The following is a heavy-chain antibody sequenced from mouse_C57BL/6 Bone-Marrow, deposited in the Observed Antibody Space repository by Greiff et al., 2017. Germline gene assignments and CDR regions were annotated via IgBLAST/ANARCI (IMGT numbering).Heavy chain of an antibody. CDR3: ARRGYPYWYFDV. V-gene: IGHV1-61*01. CDR2: IYPSDSET. CDR1: CYTFTRYW. J-gene: IGHJ1*03. Sequence: QVQLQQPGAELVRPGSSVKLSCKASCYTFTRYWMDWGKQRPGQGLEWIGNIYPSDSETHYNQKFKDKATLTVDKSSSTAYMQLSSLTSEDSAVYYCARRGYPYWYFDVWGTGTTVTVSS.